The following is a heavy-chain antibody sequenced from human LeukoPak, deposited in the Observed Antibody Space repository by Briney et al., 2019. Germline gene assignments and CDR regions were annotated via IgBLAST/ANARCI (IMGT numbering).Heavy chain of an antibody. J-gene: IGHJ5*02. CDR1: GGSISSSSYY. CDR3: ARVIAAAGPGRFDP. V-gene: IGHV4-39*07. Sequence: SETLSLTCTVSGGSISSSSYYWGWIRQPPGKGLEWIGSIYYSGSTYYNPSLKSRVTISVDTSKNQFSLKLSSVTAADTAVYYCARVIAAAGPGRFDPWGQGTLVTVSS. CDR2: IYYSGST. D-gene: IGHD6-13*01.